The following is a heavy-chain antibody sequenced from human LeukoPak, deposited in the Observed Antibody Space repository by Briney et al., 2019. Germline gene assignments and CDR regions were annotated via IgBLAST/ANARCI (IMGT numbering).Heavy chain of an antibody. Sequence: AGESLEISCTASGYSCTSYWLGWVRQMPGKGLEWMGIIYPGASDTRYSPSFQGQVTISADKSISTAYLQCSSLKASDTAMYYCARRGYCSGGSSHSAHFDYWGQGTLVTVSS. CDR1: GYSCTSYW. J-gene: IGHJ4*02. D-gene: IGHD2-15*01. CDR2: IYPGASDT. V-gene: IGHV5-51*01. CDR3: ARRGYCSGGSSHSAHFDY.